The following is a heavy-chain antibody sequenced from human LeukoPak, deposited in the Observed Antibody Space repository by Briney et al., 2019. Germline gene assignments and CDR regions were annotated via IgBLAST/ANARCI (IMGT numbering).Heavy chain of an antibody. CDR2: IYTSGST. CDR3: ARSSGYPPYYYYGMDV. J-gene: IGHJ6*02. D-gene: IGHD3-22*01. CDR1: GGSISSYY. V-gene: IGHV4-4*07. Sequence: SETLSPTCTVSGGSISSYYWSWIRQPAGKGLEWIGRIYTSGSTNYNPSLKSRLTISVDTSNNQVSLRLNSVTAGDTAVYFCARSSGYPPYYYYGMDVWGQGTRSPSP.